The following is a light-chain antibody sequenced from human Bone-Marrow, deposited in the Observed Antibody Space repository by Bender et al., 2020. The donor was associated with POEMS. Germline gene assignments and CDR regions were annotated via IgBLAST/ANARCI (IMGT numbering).Light chain of an antibody. CDR1: SSINIADYDY. V-gene: IGLV2-11*01. J-gene: IGLJ3*02. CDR2: DVR. CDR3: CSYVGSYPIV. Sequence: QSALTQPRSVSGSPGQSVTISCTGSSSINIADYDYVSWYQQHPGKAPKLIIYDVRERPSGVPDRFSGSKSGNTASLTISGLQGEDEAHYYCCSYVGSYPIVFGGGTDLTVL.